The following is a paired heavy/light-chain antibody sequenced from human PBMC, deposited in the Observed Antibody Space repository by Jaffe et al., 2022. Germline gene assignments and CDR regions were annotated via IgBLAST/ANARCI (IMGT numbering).Heavy chain of an antibody. CDR1: GFTFSDYY. V-gene: IGHV3-11*01. D-gene: IGHD2-15*01. J-gene: IGHJ4*02. Sequence: QVQLVESGGGLVKPGGSLRLSCAASGFTFSDYYMSWIRQAPGKGLEWVSYISSSDTTIYYADSVKGRFTISRDNAKNSVYLQMNSLRAEDTAVYYCARDYCSGDRCYYIGYWGQGTLVTVSS. CDR2: ISSSDTTI. CDR3: ARDYCSGDRCYYIGY.
Light chain of an antibody. Sequence: EIVMTQSPATLSVSPGERATLSCRASQSISSNLAWYQHKPGQAPRLLIYDVSTRATGISARFSGSGSGTEFTLTISSLQSEDFAVYYCQQYSNWPPGRTFGQGTKVEIK. V-gene: IGKV3-15*01. CDR1: QSISSN. CDR2: DVS. J-gene: IGKJ1*01. CDR3: QQYSNWPPGRT.